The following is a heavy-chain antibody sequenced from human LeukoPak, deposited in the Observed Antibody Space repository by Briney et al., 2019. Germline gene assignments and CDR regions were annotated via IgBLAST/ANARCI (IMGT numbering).Heavy chain of an antibody. CDR2: IWYDGSNK. J-gene: IGHJ6*02. D-gene: IGHD4-4*01. V-gene: IGHV3-33*08. CDR1: GFTFSSYS. CDR3: ARTFMDYSNYDYYYGMDV. Sequence: GGSLRLSCAASGFTFSSYSMNWVRQAPGKGLEWVAVIWYDGSNKYYADSVKGRFTISRDNSKNTLYLQMNSLRAEDTAVYYCARTFMDYSNYDYYYGMDVWGQGTTVTVSS.